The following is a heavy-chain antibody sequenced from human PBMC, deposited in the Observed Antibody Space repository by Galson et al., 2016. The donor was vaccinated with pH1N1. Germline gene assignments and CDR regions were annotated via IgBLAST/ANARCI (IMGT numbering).Heavy chain of an antibody. D-gene: IGHD6-13*01. J-gene: IGHJ3*02. CDR1: GYTFTNFY. CDR2: IDPSGGGT. CDR3: ARQEIMTLAGPGAFDI. Sequence: SVKVSCKASGYTFTNFYFHWVRQAPGHGLEWMGVIDPSGGGTTYAQKFQARVTMTRDTSATTVYMDLSSLRSDDTAVYYCARQEIMTLAGPGAFDIWGQGTMVTVSS. V-gene: IGHV1-46*01.